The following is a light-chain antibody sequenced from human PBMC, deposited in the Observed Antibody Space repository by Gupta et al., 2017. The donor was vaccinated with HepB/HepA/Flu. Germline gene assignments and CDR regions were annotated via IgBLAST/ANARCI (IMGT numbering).Light chain of an antibody. V-gene: IGKV3-15*01. J-gene: IGKJ4*01. CDR2: GAS. Sequence: EIVMPQSPATHSVSPGERAPLSCRASQSGSSNLSWYQQQPGQAPRLLISGASTRATGTPARFSGRGWERVYTRTNSSLQSEFVGVYFCQQNNCAPLTFGGGTKVEIK. CDR1: QSGSSN. CDR3: QQNNCAPLT.